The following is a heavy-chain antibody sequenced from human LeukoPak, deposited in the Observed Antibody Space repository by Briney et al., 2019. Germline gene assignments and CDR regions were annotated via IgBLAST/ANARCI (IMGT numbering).Heavy chain of an antibody. CDR2: TSSSDAGT. CDR1: GFPLSSYA. J-gene: IGHJ3*02. Sequence: GGSLRLSCAAFGFPLSSYAMSWVRQAPGKGLEWVSATSSSDAGTYHADSVRGRFTISRDNSKNTLYLQMNSLRAEDTAVYYCARASPWYYDSSGYLDAFDIWGQGTMVTVSS. CDR3: ARASPWYYDSSGYLDAFDI. D-gene: IGHD3-22*01. V-gene: IGHV3-23*01.